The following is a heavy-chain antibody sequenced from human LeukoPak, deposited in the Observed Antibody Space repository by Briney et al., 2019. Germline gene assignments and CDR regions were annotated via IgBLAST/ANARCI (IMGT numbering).Heavy chain of an antibody. CDR3: ARGHYYGSGSYLDY. CDR1: GFSFSAYY. D-gene: IGHD3-10*01. J-gene: IGHJ4*02. V-gene: IGHV3-11*04. CDR2: ISRSGSTI. Sequence: GGSLRLSCAASGFSFSAYYMSWIRQAPGKGLEWVSYISRSGSTIYYADSVKGRFTISRDNAKNSLYLQMNSLRAEDTAVYYCARGHYYGSGSYLDYWGQGTLVTVSS.